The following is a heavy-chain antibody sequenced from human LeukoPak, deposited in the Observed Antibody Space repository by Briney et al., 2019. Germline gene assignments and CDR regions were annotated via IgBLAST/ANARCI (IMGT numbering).Heavy chain of an antibody. V-gene: IGHV1-8*03. D-gene: IGHD3-3*01. J-gene: IGHJ6*03. Sequence: ASVKVSCKASGYTFTGYYMHWVRQAPGQGLEWMGWMNPNSGNTGYAQKFQGRVTITRNTSISTAYMELSSLRSEDTAVYYCARGNNYDFWSGYRGDYYYMDVWGKGTTVTVSS. CDR1: GYTFTGYY. CDR2: MNPNSGNT. CDR3: ARGNNYDFWSGYRGDYYYMDV.